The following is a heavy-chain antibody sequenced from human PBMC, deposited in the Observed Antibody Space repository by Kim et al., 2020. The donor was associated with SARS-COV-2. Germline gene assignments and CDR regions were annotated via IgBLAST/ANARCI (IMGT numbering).Heavy chain of an antibody. Sequence: GGSLRLSCAASGFTFDDYAMHWVRQAPGKGLEWVSGISWNSGSIGYADSVKGRFTISRDNAKNSLYLQMNSLRAEDTALYYCAKEDYRRKQPSRYGSHYYYYYGMDVWGQGTTVTVSS. CDR2: ISWNSGSI. CDR1: GFTFDDYA. CDR3: AKEDYRRKQPSRYGSHYYYYYGMDV. D-gene: IGHD3-16*01. V-gene: IGHV3-9*01. J-gene: IGHJ6*02.